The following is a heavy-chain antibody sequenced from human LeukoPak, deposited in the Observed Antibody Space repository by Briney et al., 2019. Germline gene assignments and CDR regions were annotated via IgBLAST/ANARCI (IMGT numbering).Heavy chain of an antibody. J-gene: IGHJ5*02. D-gene: IGHD6-13*01. Sequence: GKSLKISCKGSGYSFTSYWIGWVRQMPGKGLEWMGIIYPGDSDTRYSPSFQGQVTISADKSISTAYLQWSSLKASDTAMYYCARHLLAGKRGNWFDPWGEGTLVTVSS. V-gene: IGHV5-51*01. CDR3: ARHLLAGKRGNWFDP. CDR2: IYPGDSDT. CDR1: GYSFTSYW.